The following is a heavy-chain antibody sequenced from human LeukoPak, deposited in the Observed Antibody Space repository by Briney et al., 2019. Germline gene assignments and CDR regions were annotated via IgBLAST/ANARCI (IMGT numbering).Heavy chain of an antibody. V-gene: IGHV3-15*04. CDR2: IESRADGGTT. CDR1: GFTFSNAW. CDR3: TTGRY. J-gene: IGHJ4*02. Sequence: GQSLRLSCAASGFTFSNAWMNWVRQAPGKGLEWVGQIESRADGGTTDYAAPVRGRCAISRDDSKNTLFLHMSSLETEDTAVYYCTTGRYWGQGTLVTVSS.